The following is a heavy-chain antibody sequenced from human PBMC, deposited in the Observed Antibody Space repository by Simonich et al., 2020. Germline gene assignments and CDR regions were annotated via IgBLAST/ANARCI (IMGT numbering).Heavy chain of an antibody. D-gene: IGHD6-6*01. J-gene: IGHJ6*02. CDR2: ISSSGSTI. CDR1: GFTFSSYE. CDR3: ARDFRLQLVEIGTYYYYGMDV. V-gene: IGHV3-48*03. Sequence: EVQLVESGGGLVQPGGSLRLSCAASGFTFSSYEMNWVRQAPGKGLEWVSYISSSGSTIYYADSLKGRFTNSRDNAKNSLYLQMNSLRAEDTAVYYCARDFRLQLVEIGTYYYYGMDVWGQGTTVTVSS.